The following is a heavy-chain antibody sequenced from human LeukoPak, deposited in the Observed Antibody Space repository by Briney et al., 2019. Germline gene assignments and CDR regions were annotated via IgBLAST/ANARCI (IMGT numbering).Heavy chain of an antibody. V-gene: IGHV4-34*01. CDR1: GGSFSGYY. D-gene: IGHD5-12*01. CDR3: ARVCDIVATIEGGWFDP. J-gene: IGHJ5*02. CDR2: INHSGST. Sequence: SETLSLTCAVYGGSFSGYYWSWIRQPPGKGLEWIGEINHSGSTNYNPSLKSRVTISVDTSKNQFSLKLSSVTAADAAVYYCARVCDIVATIEGGWFDPWGQGTLVTVSS.